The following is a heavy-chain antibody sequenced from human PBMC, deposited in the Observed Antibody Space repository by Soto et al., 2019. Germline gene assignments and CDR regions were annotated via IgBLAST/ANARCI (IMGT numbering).Heavy chain of an antibody. CDR2: ISGSGGST. J-gene: IGHJ6*02. D-gene: IGHD6-19*01. CDR3: AKDIRSGWLYSHGMDV. V-gene: IGHV3-23*01. Sequence: EVQLLESGGDLQETGGSLRLSCAASGFTFSSYVMNWVRQAPGKGLEWVSGISGSGGSTYYADSVKGRFTISRDNSKNTLFLQMNSLRVEDTAEYYCAKDIRSGWLYSHGMDVWGQGTTVTVSS. CDR1: GFTFSSYV.